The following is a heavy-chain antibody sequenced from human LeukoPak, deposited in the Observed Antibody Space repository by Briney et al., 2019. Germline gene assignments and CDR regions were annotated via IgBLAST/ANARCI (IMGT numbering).Heavy chain of an antibody. CDR1: GYTFTSYG. Sequence: ASVKVSCKASGYTFTSYGISWVRQAPGQGLEWMGWISAYNGNTNYAQKFQGRVTMTRDTSISTAYMELSRLRSDDTAVYYCAGGVLRFLEWSWGQGTLVTVSS. J-gene: IGHJ5*02. CDR3: AGGVLRFLEWS. V-gene: IGHV1-18*01. CDR2: ISAYNGNT. D-gene: IGHD3-3*01.